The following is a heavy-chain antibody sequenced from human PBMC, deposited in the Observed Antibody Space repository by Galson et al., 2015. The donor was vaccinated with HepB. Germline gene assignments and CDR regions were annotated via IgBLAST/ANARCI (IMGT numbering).Heavy chain of an antibody. CDR3: ARAGIAVAGTLGHFDY. Sequence: SVKVSCKASGGTFSSYAISWVRQAPGQGLEWMGGIIPIFGTANYAQKFQGRVTITADESTSTAYMELSSLRSEDTAVYYCARAGIAVAGTLGHFDYWGQGTLVTVFS. CDR1: GGTFSSYA. V-gene: IGHV1-69*13. J-gene: IGHJ4*02. CDR2: IIPIFGTA. D-gene: IGHD6-19*01.